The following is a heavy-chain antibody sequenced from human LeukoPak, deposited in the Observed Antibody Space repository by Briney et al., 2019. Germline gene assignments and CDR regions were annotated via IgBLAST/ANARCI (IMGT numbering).Heavy chain of an antibody. CDR1: GFTFSSYA. J-gene: IGHJ4*02. D-gene: IGHD3-22*01. CDR2: ISGSGGST. V-gene: IGHV3-23*01. CDR3: AKDQDYYDSSPNDY. Sequence: GGSLRLSCAASGFTFSSYAMSWVRQAPGKGLEWVSAISGSGGSTYYADSVKGRFTISRDNSKNTLYLQMNSLRAKDTAVYYCAKDQDYYDSSPNDYWGQGTLVTVSS.